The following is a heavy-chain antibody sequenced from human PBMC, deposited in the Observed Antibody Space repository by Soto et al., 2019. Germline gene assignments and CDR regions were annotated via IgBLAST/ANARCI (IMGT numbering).Heavy chain of an antibody. CDR3: ARELSLDLYYFDY. Sequence: QVQLQESGPGLVKPSETLSLTCTVSGGSVSSGSYYWSWIRQPPGKGLEWIGYIYYSGSTNYNPSLKSRVTISVDTSKNQFSLKLSSVTAADTAVYYCARELSLDLYYFDYWGQGTLVTVSS. D-gene: IGHD1-1*01. CDR2: IYYSGST. J-gene: IGHJ4*02. V-gene: IGHV4-61*01. CDR1: GGSVSSGSYY.